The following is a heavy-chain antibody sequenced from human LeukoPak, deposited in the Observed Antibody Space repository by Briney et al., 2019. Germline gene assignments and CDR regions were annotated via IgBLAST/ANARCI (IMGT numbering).Heavy chain of an antibody. CDR3: ARVKGYCSSTSCYRGSYYYMDV. Sequence: SETLSLTCTVSGGSISSYYWSWIRQPAGKGLEWIGRIYTSGSTNYNPSLKSRVTMSVDTSKNQFSLKLSSVTAADTAVYYCARVKGYCSSTSCYRGSYYYMDVWGKGTTVTVSS. V-gene: IGHV4-4*07. CDR1: GGSISSYY. J-gene: IGHJ6*03. D-gene: IGHD2-2*01. CDR2: IYTSGST.